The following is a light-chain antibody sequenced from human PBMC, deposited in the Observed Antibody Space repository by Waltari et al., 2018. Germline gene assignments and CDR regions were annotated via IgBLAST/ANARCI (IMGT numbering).Light chain of an antibody. V-gene: IGLV3-21*04. CDR1: NIGSYS. CDR3: QVWHADIDPGV. J-gene: IGLJ1*01. CDR2: YDG. Sequence: SYVLTQPPSVSVAPGETASITCGGDNIGSYSVHWYQQKPGQAPVLVIFYDGDRPSGIPARFSGSNSGNTATLTITSVEAGDEARYYCQVWHADIDPGVFGTGTEVTVL.